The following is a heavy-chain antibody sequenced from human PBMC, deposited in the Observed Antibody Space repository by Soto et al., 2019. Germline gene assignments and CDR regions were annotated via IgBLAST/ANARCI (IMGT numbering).Heavy chain of an antibody. Sequence: EVQLLESGGGLVQPGGSQRLSCAAPGFTFSSYAMSWVRQGPGKGLEWVTLISGSGGVTDYADSVKGRFTVSTDNSKTTMYLELNSLTAGDTAIYYCAKIHSGSSEDAFDVWGQGTVVTGSS. V-gene: IGHV3-23*01. J-gene: IGHJ3*01. CDR3: AKIHSGSSEDAFDV. CDR1: GFTFSSYA. CDR2: ISGSGGVT. D-gene: IGHD6-19*01.